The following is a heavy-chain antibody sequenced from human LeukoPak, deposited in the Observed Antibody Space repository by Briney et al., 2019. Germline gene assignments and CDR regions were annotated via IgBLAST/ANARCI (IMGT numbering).Heavy chain of an antibody. D-gene: IGHD2-2*01. Sequence: ASVKVSCKASGYTFTSYGISWVRQAPGQGLEWMGWISAYSGNTNYAQKLQGRVTMTTDTSTSTAYMELRSLRSDDTAVYYCARAPGYCSSTSCYLFAPYFDYWGQGTLVTVSS. CDR3: ARAPGYCSSTSCYLFAPYFDY. V-gene: IGHV1-18*01. J-gene: IGHJ4*02. CDR1: GYTFTSYG. CDR2: ISAYSGNT.